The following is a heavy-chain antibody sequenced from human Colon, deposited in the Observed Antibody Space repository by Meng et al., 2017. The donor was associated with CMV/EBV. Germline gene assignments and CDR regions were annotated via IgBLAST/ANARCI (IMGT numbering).Heavy chain of an antibody. Sequence: SWAASGFTLSNYWVPWVRQAPGKGLEWVSRINRYANLIDYAGSVRGRFTVSRDSARDTVYLQMHSLRFEDTAVYHCARDFGGGDAYWGQGTLVTVSS. V-gene: IGHV3-74*01. CDR3: ARDFGGGDAY. CDR1: GFTLSNYW. D-gene: IGHD3-10*01. CDR2: INRYANLI. J-gene: IGHJ4*02.